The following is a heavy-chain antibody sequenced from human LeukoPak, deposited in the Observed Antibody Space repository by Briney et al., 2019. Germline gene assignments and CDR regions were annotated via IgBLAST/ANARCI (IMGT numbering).Heavy chain of an antibody. CDR1: GLTVGFKC. D-gene: IGHD5-12*01. J-gene: IGHJ4*02. CDR3: ATRPDGNDVPYFDY. Sequence: GSLRLSRAASGLTVGFKCMSWVRQAPGKGLEWVSIIYSGGSSYYADSVKGRFTVSRDTSKNTLYLQMNSLRAEDTAVYYCATRPDGNDVPYFDYWGQGTLVTVSS. CDR2: IYSGGSS. V-gene: IGHV3-66*01.